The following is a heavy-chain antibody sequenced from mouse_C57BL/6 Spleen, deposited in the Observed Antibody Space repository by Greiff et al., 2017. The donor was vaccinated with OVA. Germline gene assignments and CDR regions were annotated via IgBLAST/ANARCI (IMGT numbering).Heavy chain of an antibody. CDR3: AREETAQAWFAY. J-gene: IGHJ3*01. CDR2: IHPNSGST. V-gene: IGHV1-64*01. CDR1: GYTFTSYW. D-gene: IGHD3-2*02. Sequence: VKLQQPGAELVKPGASVKLSCKASGYTFTSYWMHWVKQRPGQGLEWIGMIHPNSGSTNYNEKFKSKATLTVDKSSSTAYMQLSSLTSEDSAVYYCAREETAQAWFAYWGQGTLVTVSA.